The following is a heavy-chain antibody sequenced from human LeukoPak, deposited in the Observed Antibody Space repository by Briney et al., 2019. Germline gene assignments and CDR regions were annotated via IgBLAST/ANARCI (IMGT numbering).Heavy chain of an antibody. V-gene: IGHV3-23*01. CDR2: ISGSGSST. Sequence: GGSLRLSCAASGFTFSSYAMSWVRQAPGKGLEWVSAISGSGSSTYYADSMKGRFTVSRDSSKNTLYLQMNSLRAEDTAVYYCAKGSLSGLYYFDYWGQGTLVTVSS. D-gene: IGHD3-9*01. CDR1: GFTFSSYA. J-gene: IGHJ4*02. CDR3: AKGSLSGLYYFDY.